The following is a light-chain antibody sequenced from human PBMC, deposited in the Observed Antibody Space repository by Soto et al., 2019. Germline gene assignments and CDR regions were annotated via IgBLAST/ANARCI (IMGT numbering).Light chain of an antibody. J-gene: IGLJ2*01. CDR1: KLGHKY. CDR2: QDS. Sequence: SYELTQPPSVSVSPGQTASITCSGDKLGHKYVCWYQQKPGQSPVVVIYQDSKRPSGIPERFSGSNSGNTATLTISGTQAMDEADYYCQAWDSSTVIFGGGTKVTVL. V-gene: IGLV3-1*01. CDR3: QAWDSSTVI.